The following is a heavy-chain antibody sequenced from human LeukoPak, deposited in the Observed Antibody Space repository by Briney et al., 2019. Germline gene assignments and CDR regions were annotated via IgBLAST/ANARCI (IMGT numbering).Heavy chain of an antibody. Sequence: GASVKVSCKPSGYTFTNYDISWVRQAPGQGPEWMGWISASNGNTNYAQKLQGRVTMTTDTSTTTAYMELRNLRSDDTAVYYCARAQYYYGSGTPYFFDYWGQGTLVTVSS. CDR2: ISASNGNT. CDR1: GYTFTNYD. D-gene: IGHD3-10*01. V-gene: IGHV1-18*01. CDR3: ARAQYYYGSGTPYFFDY. J-gene: IGHJ4*02.